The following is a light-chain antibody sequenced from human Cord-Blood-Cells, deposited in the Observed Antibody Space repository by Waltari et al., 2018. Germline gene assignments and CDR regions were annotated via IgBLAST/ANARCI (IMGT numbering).Light chain of an antibody. CDR1: ISNVGGYNY. V-gene: IGLV2-14*01. J-gene: IGLJ2*01. CDR2: DVS. Sequence: QSALTQPASVSGSPGQSITISCPGTISNVGGYNYVFLYQQHPGKAPKLMIYDVSNRPSGVSNRFSGSKSGNTASLTISGLQAEDEADYYCSSYTSSSTVVFGGGTKLTVL. CDR3: SSYTSSSTVV.